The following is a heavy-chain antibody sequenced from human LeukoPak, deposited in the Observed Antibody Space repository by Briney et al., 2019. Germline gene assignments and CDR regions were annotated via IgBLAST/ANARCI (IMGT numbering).Heavy chain of an antibody. CDR1: GGSISSYY. V-gene: IGHV4-59*01. J-gene: IGHJ4*02. D-gene: IGHD3-22*01. CDR2: IYYSGST. Sequence: SETLSLTCTVSGGSISSYYWSWIRQPPGKGLEWIGYIYYSGSTNHNPSLKSRVTMSLDTSNNQFSLKLSSVTAADTAVYYCARDSSGYRRGSFDYWGQGTLVTVSS. CDR3: ARDSSGYRRGSFDY.